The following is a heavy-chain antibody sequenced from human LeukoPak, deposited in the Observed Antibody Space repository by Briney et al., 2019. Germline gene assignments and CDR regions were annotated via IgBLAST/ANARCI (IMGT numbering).Heavy chain of an antibody. D-gene: IGHD4-17*01. CDR3: ARWVGYGDYFDY. CDR2: IYTSGST. CDR1: GGSISSGSYY. V-gene: IGHV4-61*02. J-gene: IGHJ4*02. Sequence: PSETLSLTCTVSGGSISSGSYYWRWIRQPARKGLEWIGRIYTSGSTNYNPSLKSRVTISVDTSKNQFSLKLSSVTAADTAVYYCARWVGYGDYFDYWGQGTLVTVSS.